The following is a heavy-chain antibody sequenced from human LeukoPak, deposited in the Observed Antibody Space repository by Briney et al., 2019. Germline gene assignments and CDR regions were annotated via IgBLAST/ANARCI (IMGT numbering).Heavy chain of an antibody. Sequence: TGGSLRLSCAASGFTFSCYSMNWVRQAPGKGLEWLSYISSSSSTIYYADSVKGRFTISRDNAKNSLYLQMNSLRAEDTAVYSCARVHLRTGWYVGSRFPLDYWGQGTLVTVSS. CDR2: ISSSSSTI. J-gene: IGHJ4*02. CDR1: GFTFSCYS. V-gene: IGHV3-48*01. D-gene: IGHD6-19*01. CDR3: ARVHLRTGWYVGSRFPLDY.